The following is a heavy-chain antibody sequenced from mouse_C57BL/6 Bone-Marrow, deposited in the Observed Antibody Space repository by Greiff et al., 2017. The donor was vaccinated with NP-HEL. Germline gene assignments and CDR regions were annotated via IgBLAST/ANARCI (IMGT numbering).Heavy chain of an antibody. CDR3: ARFPYDSSFDY. J-gene: IGHJ2*01. V-gene: IGHV1-82*01. CDR2: IYPGDGDT. CDR1: GYAFSSSW. Sequence: QVQLQQSGPELVKPGASVKISCKASGYAFSSSWMNWVKQRPGKGLEWIGRIYPGDGDTNYNGKFKGKATLTADKSSSTAYMQLSSLTSEDSAVYFCARFPYDSSFDYWGQGTTLTVSS. D-gene: IGHD2-4*01.